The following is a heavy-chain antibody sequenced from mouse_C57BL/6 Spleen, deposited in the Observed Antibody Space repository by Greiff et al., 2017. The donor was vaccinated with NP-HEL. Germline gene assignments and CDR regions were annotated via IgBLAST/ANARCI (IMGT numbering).Heavy chain of an antibody. Sequence: VQLQQSGPELVKPGASVKMSCKASGYTFTDYNMHWVKQSHGKSLEWIGYINPNNGGTSSNQKFKGKATLTVNKSSSTAYMELRSLTSEDSAVYYCARGGDYDGYYFDYWGQGTTRTVSS. CDR1: GYTFTDYN. CDR2: INPNNGGT. J-gene: IGHJ2*01. V-gene: IGHV1-22*01. D-gene: IGHD2-4*01. CDR3: ARGGDYDGYYFDY.